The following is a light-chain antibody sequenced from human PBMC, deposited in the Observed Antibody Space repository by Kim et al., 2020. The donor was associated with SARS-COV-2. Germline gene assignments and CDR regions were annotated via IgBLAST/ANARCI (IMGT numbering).Light chain of an antibody. CDR2: ENY. V-gene: IGLV1-47*01. CDR3: AAWDNSLSVHYV. J-gene: IGLJ1*01. CDR1: SSNIGSNY. Sequence: QSVLTQPPSASGTPGQRVTISCSGSSSNIGSNYVYWYQQLPGAAPKLLIYENYQRPSGVPDRFSGSKSGTSASLAISGLRSEDDADYYCAAWDNSLSVHYVFGTGTKVTVL.